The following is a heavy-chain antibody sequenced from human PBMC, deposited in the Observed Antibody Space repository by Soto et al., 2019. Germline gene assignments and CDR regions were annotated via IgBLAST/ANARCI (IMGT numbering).Heavy chain of an antibody. CDR2: IYYSGST. Sequence: PSETLSLTCTVSGGSISSYYWSWIRQPPGKGLEWIGYIYYSGSTNYNPSLKSRVTISVDTSKNQFSLKLSSVTAADTAVYCCVKIDYYYYYMDVWGKGTTVTVSS. CDR1: GGSISSYY. J-gene: IGHJ6*03. V-gene: IGHV4-59*08. CDR3: VKIDYYYYYMDV.